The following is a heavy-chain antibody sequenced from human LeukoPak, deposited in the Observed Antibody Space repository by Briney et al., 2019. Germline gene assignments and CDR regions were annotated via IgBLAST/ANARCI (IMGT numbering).Heavy chain of an antibody. V-gene: IGHV3-15*01. Sequence: PGGSLRLSCAASGFTFSNAWMSWVRQAPGKGLEWVGRIKSKTDGGTTDYAATVKGRFTISRDDSKNTLYLQMNSLKTEDTAVYYCTTSPVGATKLAYWGQGTLVTVSS. J-gene: IGHJ4*02. CDR1: GFTFSNAW. D-gene: IGHD1-26*01. CDR2: IKSKTDGGTT. CDR3: TTSPVGATKLAY.